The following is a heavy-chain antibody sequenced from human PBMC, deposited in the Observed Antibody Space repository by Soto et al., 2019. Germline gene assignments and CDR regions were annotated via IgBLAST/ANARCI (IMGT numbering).Heavy chain of an antibody. CDR1: GYTFTSYD. Sequence: ASVKVSCKASGYTFTSYDINWVRQATGQGLEWMGWMNPNSGNTGYAQKFQGRVTMTRNTSISTAYMELSSLRSEDTAVYYCARGLWFDWLLNFDYWGQGTLVTVSS. V-gene: IGHV1-8*02. CDR2: MNPNSGNT. CDR3: ARGLWFDWLLNFDY. J-gene: IGHJ4*02. D-gene: IGHD3-9*01.